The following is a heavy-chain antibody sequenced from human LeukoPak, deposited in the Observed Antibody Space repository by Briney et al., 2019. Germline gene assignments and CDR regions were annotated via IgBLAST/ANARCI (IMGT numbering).Heavy chain of an antibody. Sequence: GGSLRLSCAASEFTFSNSWMNWVRQAPGKGLEWVGRIKSKTEGGTTDYAAPVKGRFTISRDDSKNTLYVQMNSLKTEDTAVYYCTTLNGARGTTFMDVWGKGTTVTVSS. CDR3: TTLNGARGTTFMDV. V-gene: IGHV3-15*01. D-gene: IGHD1-7*01. CDR2: IKSKTEGGTT. CDR1: EFTFSNSW. J-gene: IGHJ6*03.